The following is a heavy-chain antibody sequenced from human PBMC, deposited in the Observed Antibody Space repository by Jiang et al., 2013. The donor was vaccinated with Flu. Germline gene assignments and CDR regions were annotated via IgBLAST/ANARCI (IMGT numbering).Heavy chain of an antibody. Sequence: GNTKYSQKFQGRVTITRDTSASTAYMELSSLRSEDTAVYYCARDGCTNGVCYGAYYYYGMDVWGQGTTVTVSS. CDR3: ARDGCTNGVCYGAYYYYGMDV. V-gene: IGHV1-3*01. D-gene: IGHD2-8*01. CDR2: GNT. J-gene: IGHJ6*02.